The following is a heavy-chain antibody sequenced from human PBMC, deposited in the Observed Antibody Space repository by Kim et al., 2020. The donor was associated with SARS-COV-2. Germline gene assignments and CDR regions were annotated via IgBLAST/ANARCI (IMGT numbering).Heavy chain of an antibody. CDR1: GYTFTSYY. V-gene: IGHV1-46*01. Sequence: ASVKVSCKASGYTFTSYYMHWVRQAPGQGLEWMGIINPSGGSTSYAQKFQGRVTMTRDTSTSTVYMELSSLRSEDTAVYYCAKEGQFNIVVVPAALSRVWFDPWGQGTLVTVSS. D-gene: IGHD2-2*01. J-gene: IGHJ5*02. CDR2: INPSGGST. CDR3: AKEGQFNIVVVPAALSRVWFDP.